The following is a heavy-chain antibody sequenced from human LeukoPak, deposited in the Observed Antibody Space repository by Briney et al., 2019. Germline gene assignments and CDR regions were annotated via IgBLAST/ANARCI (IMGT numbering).Heavy chain of an antibody. Sequence: GAAVKVSCKASGYTFTTYGISWVRQAPGQGLELMGWISAYNDNTHYALKLQGRGTMTTDTSTTTAYMELRSLRSDDTAVYYCARGSQYYDFWSGYSHFDYWGQGTLVTVSS. V-gene: IGHV1-18*01. J-gene: IGHJ4*02. CDR1: GYTFTTYG. CDR3: ARGSQYYDFWSGYSHFDY. D-gene: IGHD3-3*01. CDR2: ISAYNDNT.